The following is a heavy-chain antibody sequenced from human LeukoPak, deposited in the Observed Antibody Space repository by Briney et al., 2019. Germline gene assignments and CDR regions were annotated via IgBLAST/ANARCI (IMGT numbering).Heavy chain of an antibody. CDR1: GYTFTGYY. V-gene: IGHV1-2*04. CDR3: ARLGIAVAGFDY. D-gene: IGHD6-19*01. CDR2: INPNSGGT. Sequence: GASVTVSCKASGYTFTGYYMHWVRQAPGQGLEWMGWINPNSGGTNYAQKFQGWVTMTRDTSISTAYMELSRLRSDDTAVYYCARLGIAVAGFDYWGQGTLVTVSS. J-gene: IGHJ4*02.